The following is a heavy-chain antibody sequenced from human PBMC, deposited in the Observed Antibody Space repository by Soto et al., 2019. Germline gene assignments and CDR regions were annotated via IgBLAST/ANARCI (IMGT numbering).Heavy chain of an antibody. V-gene: IGHV1-3*05. CDR3: ARAVAVPADFDY. J-gene: IGHJ4*02. CDR1: GYTFTGYA. CDR2: INAGNGNT. D-gene: IGHD6-19*01. Sequence: QVQLVQSGAEEKKPGASVKVSCKASGYTFTGYAMHWVRQAPGQRLEWMGWINAGNGNTKYSQRFQGRVTITRDTSASTAYMELSSLRSDDTPPYYCARAVAVPADFDYWGQGTLVTVSS.